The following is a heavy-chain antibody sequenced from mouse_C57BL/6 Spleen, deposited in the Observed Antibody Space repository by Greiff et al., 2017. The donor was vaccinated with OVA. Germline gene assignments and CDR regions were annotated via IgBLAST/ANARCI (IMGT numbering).Heavy chain of an antibody. J-gene: IGHJ1*03. Sequence: QVQLQQPGAELVRPGTSVKLSCKASGYTFTSYWMHWVKQRPGKGLEWIGVIDPYDSYTNCNQKFKGKATLTVDTSSSTAYMQLSSLTSEDSAVYYCARPGYYGSSSNWYFDVWGTGTTVTVSS. CDR3: ARPGYYGSSSNWYFDV. CDR1: GYTFTSYW. CDR2: IDPYDSYT. V-gene: IGHV1-59*01. D-gene: IGHD1-1*01.